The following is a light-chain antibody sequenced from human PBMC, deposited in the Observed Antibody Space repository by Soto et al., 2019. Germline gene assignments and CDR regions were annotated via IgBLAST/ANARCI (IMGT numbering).Light chain of an antibody. J-gene: IGLJ1*01. Sequence: QSVLTQPASVSGSPGQSITISCTGTSSDVGGYNYVSWYQQHPGKAPKLMIHEVSNRPSGVSNRFSGSKSVNTASLTISGLQAEDEADYYCSSYTSSSIDYVFGTGTKVTVL. CDR1: SSDVGGYNY. V-gene: IGLV2-14*01. CDR2: EVS. CDR3: SSYTSSSIDYV.